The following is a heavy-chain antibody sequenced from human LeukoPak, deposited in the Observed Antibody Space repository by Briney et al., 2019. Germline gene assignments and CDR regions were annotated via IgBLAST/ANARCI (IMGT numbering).Heavy chain of an antibody. CDR1: GYTFTGYY. D-gene: IGHD3-22*01. J-gene: IGHJ4*02. CDR3: ARSRSNYYDNSGYYDDY. Sequence: GASVKVSCKASGYTFTGYYMHWVRQAPGQGLEWMGWINPNSGGTNYAQKFQGRVTMTRDTSISTAYMELSSLRSEDTAVYYCARSRSNYYDNSGYYDDYWGQGTLVTVSS. CDR2: INPNSGGT. V-gene: IGHV1-2*02.